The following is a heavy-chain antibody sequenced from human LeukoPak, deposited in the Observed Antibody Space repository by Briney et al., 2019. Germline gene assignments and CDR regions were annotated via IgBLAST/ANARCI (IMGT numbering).Heavy chain of an antibody. J-gene: IGHJ6*02. D-gene: IGHD2/OR15-2a*01. V-gene: IGHV3-48*03. CDR3: ARALESYYYGMDV. CDR2: ISSSGSTI. CDR1: GFTFSSYE. Sequence: GGSLRLSCAASGFTFSSYEMNWVRQAPEKGLEWVSYISSSGSTIYYADSVKGRFTISRDNAKNSLYLQMNSLRAEDTAVYYCARALESYYYGMDVWGQGTTVTVSS.